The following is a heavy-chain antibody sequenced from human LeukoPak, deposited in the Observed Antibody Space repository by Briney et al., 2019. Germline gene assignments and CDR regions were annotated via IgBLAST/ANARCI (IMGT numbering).Heavy chain of an antibody. CDR2: INAGNGNT. CDR1: GYTFTSYA. Sequence: ASVKVSCKASGYTFTSYAMHWVRQAPGQRLEWMGWINAGNGNTKYSQKFQGRVTITRDTSASTAYMELSSLRSEDTAVYYCATKWGYSGYDYSDYYYGMDVWGQGTTVTVSS. J-gene: IGHJ6*02. D-gene: IGHD5-12*01. CDR3: ATKWGYSGYDYSDYYYGMDV. V-gene: IGHV1-3*01.